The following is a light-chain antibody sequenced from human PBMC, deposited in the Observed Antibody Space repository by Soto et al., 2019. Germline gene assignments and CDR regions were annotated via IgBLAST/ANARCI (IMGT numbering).Light chain of an antibody. Sequence: AIQLTQSPSSLSASVGDRVTITCRASEAIRSALGWYQQKPGKVPKLLIYAASILQSGVPSRFSGSGSGTDFTPTISSLQPEDFATYYCLLDFRYFWAFGQGTKV. CDR1: EAIRSA. CDR3: LLDFRYFWA. J-gene: IGKJ1*01. V-gene: IGKV1-6*01. CDR2: AAS.